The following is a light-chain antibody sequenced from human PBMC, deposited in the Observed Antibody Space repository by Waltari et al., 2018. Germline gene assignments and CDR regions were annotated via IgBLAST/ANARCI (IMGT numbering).Light chain of an antibody. V-gene: IGLV2-23*01. Sequence: QSALTQPASVSGSPGQSITISCTGTTSGVWTYNLVSWYQQHPGKAPKPIIFEGTNRPSGVSNRFFASKSCNTASLTISGLQADDEADYHCCSYVSNTYVFGTGTKVTVL. J-gene: IGLJ1*01. CDR2: EGT. CDR1: TSGVWTYNL. CDR3: CSYVSNTYV.